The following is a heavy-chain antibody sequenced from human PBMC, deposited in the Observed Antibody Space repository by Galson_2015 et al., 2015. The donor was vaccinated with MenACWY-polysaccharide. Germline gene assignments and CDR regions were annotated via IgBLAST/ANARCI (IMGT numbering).Heavy chain of an antibody. J-gene: IGHJ4*02. V-gene: IGHV1-46*01. CDR2: INPTGGGT. CDR1: GYTFTSYY. CDR3: AREVTMTGMDY. D-gene: IGHD3-9*01. Sequence: SVKVACKASGYTFTSYYMHWVRQAPGQGLERMGVINPTGGGTSYAQKFQGRVTMTRDTSTTTVYMELSSLRSEDTAVYYCAREVTMTGMDYWGQGTLVTVSS.